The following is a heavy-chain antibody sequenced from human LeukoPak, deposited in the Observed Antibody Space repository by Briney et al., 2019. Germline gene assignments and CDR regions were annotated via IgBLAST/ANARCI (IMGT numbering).Heavy chain of an antibody. CDR3: ARSTSGYSSSSIPPNWFDP. V-gene: IGHV4-59*01. CDR2: IYYSGST. D-gene: IGHD6-13*01. J-gene: IGHJ5*02. CDR1: GGSISSYY. Sequence: SETLSLTCTVSGGSISSYYWSWIRQPPGKGLEWIGYIYYSGSTNYNPSLKSRVTISVDTSKNQFSLKLSSVTAADTAVYYCARSTSGYSSSSIPPNWFDPWGQGILVTVSS.